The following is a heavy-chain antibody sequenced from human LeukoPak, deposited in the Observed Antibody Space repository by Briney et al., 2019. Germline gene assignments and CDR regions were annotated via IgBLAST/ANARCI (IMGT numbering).Heavy chain of an antibody. CDR1: GFSRSTSGVG. Sequence: SGPTLAHPTPALTLTFTFSGFSRSTSGVGVGWIRQPPANALEREALNYWNDDKRYSPSLTSRLTITKDPSKSQVVLTMTNMYPVDTATYYCAHRLVPRDVWGQGTTVTVS. CDR3: AHRLVPRDV. D-gene: IGHD2-2*01. CDR2: NYWNDDK. V-gene: IGHV2-5*01. J-gene: IGHJ6*02.